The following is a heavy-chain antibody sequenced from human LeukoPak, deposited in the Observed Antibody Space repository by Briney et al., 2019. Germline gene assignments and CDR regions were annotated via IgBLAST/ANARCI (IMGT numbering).Heavy chain of an antibody. J-gene: IGHJ6*03. V-gene: IGHV3-23*01. CDR3: AKDYAGGWPKRGMDV. CDR2: IRPSGDNT. D-gene: IGHD3-16*01. CDR1: GFTFSSYD. Sequence: GGSLRLSCAASGFTFSSYDMTWVRQAPGRGLEWGSSIRPSGDNTYYGDSVKGRFTISRDNSKNTVYLQMNSLRAEDTAVYYCAKDYAGGWPKRGMDVWGKGATVTVSS.